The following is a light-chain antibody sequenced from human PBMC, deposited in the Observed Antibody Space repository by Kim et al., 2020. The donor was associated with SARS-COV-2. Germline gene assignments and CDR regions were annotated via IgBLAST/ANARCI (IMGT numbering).Light chain of an antibody. CDR1: QSVLYSPNKKNY. J-gene: IGKJ3*01. V-gene: IGKV4-1*01. Sequence: DIVMTQSPDSLSVSLGERASINCKSSQSVLYSPNKKNYLAWYQQKPGQPPKLLIYWASTRESGVPDRFSGSGSGTDFTLTIRGLQAEDVAVYYGQQYLTTPTFGPGTKVDIK. CDR3: QQYLTTPT. CDR2: WAS.